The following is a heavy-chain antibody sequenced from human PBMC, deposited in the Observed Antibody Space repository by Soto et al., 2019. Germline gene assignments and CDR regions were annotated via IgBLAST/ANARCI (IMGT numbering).Heavy chain of an antibody. Sequence: PGGSLSLSWFASGFAFSNYGMHCVGQAPGKGLEWVAGIDYNEINQYYIDPVKGRFTISRDQSKSTLYLQMNSLRAEDTAVYYCARDFCPVPTCYDLWGQGVLVTVSS. D-gene: IGHD2-2*01. CDR2: IDYNEINQ. CDR3: ARDFCPVPTCYDL. J-gene: IGHJ4*02. CDR1: GFAFSNYG. V-gene: IGHV3-33*01.